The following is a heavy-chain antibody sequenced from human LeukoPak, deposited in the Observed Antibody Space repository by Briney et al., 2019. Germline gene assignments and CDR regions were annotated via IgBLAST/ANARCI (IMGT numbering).Heavy chain of an antibody. V-gene: IGHV1-69*05. D-gene: IGHD4-17*01. CDR3: ARYGPHGDYEGATD. CDR1: GGTFSSYA. CDR2: IIPIFGTA. J-gene: IGHJ4*02. Sequence: ASVKVSCKASGGTFSSYAISWVRQAPGQGLEWMGGIIPIFGTANYAQKFQGRVTITTDESTSTAYMELSSLRSEDTAVYYCARYGPHGDYEGATDWGQGTLVTVSS.